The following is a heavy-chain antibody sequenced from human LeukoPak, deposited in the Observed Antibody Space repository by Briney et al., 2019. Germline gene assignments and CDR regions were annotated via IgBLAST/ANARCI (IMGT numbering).Heavy chain of an antibody. D-gene: IGHD3-22*01. J-gene: IGHJ6*03. CDR3: ARRSPGSSGYYSNVNYYYYMDV. V-gene: IGHV1-18*01. Sequence: AASVKVSCKASGYTFTSYGISWVRQAPGQGLEWMGWISAYNGNTNYAQKLQGRVTMTTDTSTSTAYMELRSLRSDDTAVYYCARRSPGSSGYYSNVNYYYYMDVWAKGTTVTVSS. CDR2: ISAYNGNT. CDR1: GYTFTSYG.